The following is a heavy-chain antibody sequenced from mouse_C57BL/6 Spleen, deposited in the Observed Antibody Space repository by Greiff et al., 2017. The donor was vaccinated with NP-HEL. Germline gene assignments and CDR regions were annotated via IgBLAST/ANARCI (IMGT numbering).Heavy chain of an antibody. J-gene: IGHJ3*01. V-gene: IGHV1-61*01. D-gene: IGHD4-1*01. CDR1: GYTFTSYW. CDR2: IYPSDSET. CDR3: ARRELGPFAY. Sequence: VQLQQPGAELVRPGSSVKLSCKASGYTFTSYWMDWVKQRPGQGLEWIGNIYPSDSETHYNQKFKDKATLTVDKSSSTAYMQLSSLTSEDSAVYYCARRELGPFAYWGQGTLVTVSA.